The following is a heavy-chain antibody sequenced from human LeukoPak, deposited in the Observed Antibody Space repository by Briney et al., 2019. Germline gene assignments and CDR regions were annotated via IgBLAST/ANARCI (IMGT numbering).Heavy chain of an antibody. Sequence: SETLSLTCTVSGGSISSSSYYWGWIRQPPGKGLEWIGSIYYSGSTYYNPSLKSRVTISVDTSKNQFSLKLSSVTAADTAVYYCARGPDTAMTTRDNWFDPWGQGTLVTVSS. CDR3: ARGPDTAMTTRDNWFDP. CDR2: IYYSGST. CDR1: GGSISSSSYY. D-gene: IGHD5-18*01. J-gene: IGHJ5*02. V-gene: IGHV4-39*07.